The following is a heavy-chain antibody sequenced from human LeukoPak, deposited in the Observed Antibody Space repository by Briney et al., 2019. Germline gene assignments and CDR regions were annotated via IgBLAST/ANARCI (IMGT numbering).Heavy chain of an antibody. CDR1: GFTCDDYA. V-gene: IGHV3-43D*03. CDR2: ISWDGGST. J-gene: IGHJ6*03. CDR3: AKDSYYYYYMDV. Sequence: GGSLRLSCAASGFTCDDYAMHWVRQAPGKGLEWVSLISWDGGSTHYADSVKGRFTISRDNSKNSLYLQMNSLRAEDTALYYCAKDSYYYYYMDVWGKGTTVTVSS.